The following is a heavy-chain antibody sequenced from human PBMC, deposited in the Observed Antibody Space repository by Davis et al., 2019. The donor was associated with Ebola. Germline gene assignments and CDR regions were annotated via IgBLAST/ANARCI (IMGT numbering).Heavy chain of an antibody. J-gene: IGHJ4*02. CDR3: AKGQGYSYGYLDY. Sequence: GGSLRLSCAASGFIFSSYGMHWVRQAPGKGLEWVAFIRYDGSNQYYADSVKGRFTISRDNSKNTLALQMHSLRAEDTAVYYCAKGQGYSYGYLDYWGQGTLVTVSS. V-gene: IGHV3-30*02. D-gene: IGHD5-18*01. CDR2: IRYDGSNQ. CDR1: GFIFSSYG.